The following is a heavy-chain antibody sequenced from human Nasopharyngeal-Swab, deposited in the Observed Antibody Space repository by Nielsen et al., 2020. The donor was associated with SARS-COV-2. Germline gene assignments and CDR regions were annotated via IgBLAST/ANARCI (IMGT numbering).Heavy chain of an antibody. D-gene: IGHD4-17*01. V-gene: IGHV4-39*06. CDR2: VCYTGT. Sequence: SETLSLTCSVSGASISNRTYYWGWIRQSPEKGLQWNGTVCYTGTYYNPSFQGRVTISVDTSKNQFLLKLTSVPAADPAVYYCVRDESGDYLGLPFDSWGPGTLVTVSS. J-gene: IGHJ4*02. CDR1: GASISNRTYY. CDR3: VRDESGDYLGLPFDS.